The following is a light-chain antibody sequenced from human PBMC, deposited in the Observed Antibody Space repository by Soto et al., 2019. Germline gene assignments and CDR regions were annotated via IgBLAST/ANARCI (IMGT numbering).Light chain of an antibody. Sequence: EIGLTQSPGTLSLSPGERATLSFMASQSVSSSYLAWYQQKPGQAPRLLIYGASSRASGIPDRFSGSGSGTDFTLSISRLEPEDFAVYYCQQYGDSRSFGQGTKVDI. J-gene: IGKJ1*01. CDR3: QQYGDSRS. CDR1: QSVSSSY. CDR2: GAS. V-gene: IGKV3-20*01.